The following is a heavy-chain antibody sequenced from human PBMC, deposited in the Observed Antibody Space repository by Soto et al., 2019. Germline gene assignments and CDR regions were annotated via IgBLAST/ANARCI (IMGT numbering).Heavy chain of an antibody. J-gene: IGHJ3*01. CDR2: INPSSSHI. CDR3: ARGYCGGGGCYLRRDAIDV. Sequence: EVQVVESGGGLVMPGGSLRLSCAASGFTFSTYHMNWVRQAPGKGLEWVSSINPSSSHIYYADSVRGRFTISRDNSKNSMDLQMNSLRTEDAAVYYCARGYCGGGGCYLRRDAIDVWGQGTMVTVSS. CDR1: GFTFSTYH. D-gene: IGHD2-15*01. V-gene: IGHV3-21*01.